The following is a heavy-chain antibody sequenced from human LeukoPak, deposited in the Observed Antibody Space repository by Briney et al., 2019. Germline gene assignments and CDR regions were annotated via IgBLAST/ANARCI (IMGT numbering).Heavy chain of an antibody. CDR2: IYSPGTN. CDR3: ARGIGTSYDSSRDAFDI. J-gene: IGHJ3*02. Sequence: SETLSLTCTVSAGTINSGDYYWSWIRQPAGKGLEWIGRIYSPGTNYNYNPSVKSRVTISIDTSKNQFSLKLTSVTAADTAVYYCARGIGTSYDSSRDAFDIWGQGTMVTVSS. CDR1: AGTINSGDYY. D-gene: IGHD3-22*01. V-gene: IGHV4-61*02.